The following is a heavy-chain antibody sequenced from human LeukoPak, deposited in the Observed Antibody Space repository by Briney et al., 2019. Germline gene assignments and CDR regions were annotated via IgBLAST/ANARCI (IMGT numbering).Heavy chain of an antibody. CDR2: INPNSGGT. CDR3: ARAPLFDY. CDR1: GYTFTVYY. J-gene: IGHJ4*02. Sequence: ASVKVSCKASGYTFTVYYIHWVRQAPGQGLEWMGWINPNSGGTNSAQKPQGRVTMTRDTSISTAYMELSRLRSDDTAVYYCARAPLFDYWGQGTLVTVSS. V-gene: IGHV1-2*02.